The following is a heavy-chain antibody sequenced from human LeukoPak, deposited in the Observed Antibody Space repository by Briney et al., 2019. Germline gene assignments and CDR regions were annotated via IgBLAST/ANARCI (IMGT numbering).Heavy chain of an antibody. Sequence: GGSLRLSCAASGFTFSSYSMNWVRQAPGKGLEWVSSISSSSSYIYCADSVKGRFTISRDNAKNSLYLQMNSLRAEDTAVYYCARDGELSFDYWGQGTLVTVSS. V-gene: IGHV3-21*01. CDR1: GFTFSSYS. D-gene: IGHD1-26*01. CDR2: ISSSSSYI. J-gene: IGHJ4*02. CDR3: ARDGELSFDY.